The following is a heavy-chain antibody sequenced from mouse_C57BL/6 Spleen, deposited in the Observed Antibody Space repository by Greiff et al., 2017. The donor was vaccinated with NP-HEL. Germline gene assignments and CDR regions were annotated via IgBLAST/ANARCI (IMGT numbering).Heavy chain of an antibody. CDR1: GYAFSSSW. CDR3: WGNYCGSSHGYAMDY. J-gene: IGHJ4*01. CDR2: IYTGDGDT. Sequence: VQLQQSGPELVKPGASVKISCKASGYAFSSSWMNWVKQRPGKGLEWIGRIYTGDGDTNYNGNFKGKATLTADKSSSTAYMQLSSQPSEDSAVYFWWGNYCGSSHGYAMDYWGKGTSVTVSS. D-gene: IGHD1-1*01. V-gene: IGHV1-82*01.